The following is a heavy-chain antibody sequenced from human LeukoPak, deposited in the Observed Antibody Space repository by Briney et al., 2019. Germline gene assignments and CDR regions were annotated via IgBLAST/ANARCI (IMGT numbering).Heavy chain of an antibody. Sequence: GGSLRLSCVASGFTFTTYPMSWVRQAPGKGLEWVSGISVSGGSTYYADSVKGRFTISRDNSKNTVYLQMNSLRAEETAIYYCAKDVSSCGGDCPDSWAQGTLVTVSS. V-gene: IGHV3-23*01. CDR2: ISVSGGST. CDR3: AKDVSSCGGDCPDS. CDR1: GFTFTTYP. D-gene: IGHD2-21*02. J-gene: IGHJ4*02.